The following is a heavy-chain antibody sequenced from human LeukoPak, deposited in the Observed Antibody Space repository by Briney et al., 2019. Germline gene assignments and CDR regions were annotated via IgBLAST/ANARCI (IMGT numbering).Heavy chain of an antibody. CDR2: IYYSGST. J-gene: IGHJ5*02. CDR3: ARAVGSGGRDNWFDP. V-gene: IGHV4-31*03. CDR1: GGSISSGGYY. Sequence: SETLSLTCTVSGGSISSGGYYWSWIRQHPGKGLEWIGYIYYSGSTYYNPSLKSRVTISVDTSKNQFSLKLSSVTAADTAVYYCARAVGSGGRDNWFDPWGQGTLVTVSS. D-gene: IGHD3-10*01.